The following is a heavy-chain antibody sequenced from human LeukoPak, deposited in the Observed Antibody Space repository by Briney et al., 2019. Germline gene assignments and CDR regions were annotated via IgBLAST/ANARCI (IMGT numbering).Heavy chain of an antibody. CDR2: ISSSGSPI. CDR1: GFTFKNYE. V-gene: IGHV3-48*03. CDR3: ARGPSVGSGWSPDY. J-gene: IGHJ4*02. Sequence: GGSLRLSCAASGFTFKNYEMNWVRQAPGKGLEWVSYISSSGSPIYYADSVKGRFTISRDNAKNSLYLQMNSLRTEDTAVYYCARGPSVGSGWSPDYWGQGTLVTVSS. D-gene: IGHD6-19*01.